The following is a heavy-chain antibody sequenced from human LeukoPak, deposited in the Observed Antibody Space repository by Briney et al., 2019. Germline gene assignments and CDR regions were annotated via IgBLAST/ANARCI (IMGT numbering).Heavy chain of an antibody. Sequence: SETLSLTCTVSGGSISSYYWSWIRQPPGKGLEWIGYIYTSGSTNYNPSLKSRVTISVDTSKNQLSLKLSSVTAADTAVYYCARSSAVGYCSSTSCSPFDYWGQGTLVTVSS. J-gene: IGHJ4*02. D-gene: IGHD2-2*03. CDR1: GGSISSYY. CDR2: IYTSGST. V-gene: IGHV4-4*09. CDR3: ARSSAVGYCSSTSCSPFDY.